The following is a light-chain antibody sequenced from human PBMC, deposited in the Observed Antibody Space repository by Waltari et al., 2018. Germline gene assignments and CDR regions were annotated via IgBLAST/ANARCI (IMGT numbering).Light chain of an antibody. CDR1: QSVLYSSNNKNY. CDR3: LQYYTSPQT. Sequence: DIVMTQSPDSLAVSLGERATINCKSSQSVLYSSNNKNYLAWYQQKPVQPPKLLISWASTRESGVPGRFSGSGSGTDFTLTISSLQAEDVAVYFCLQYYTSPQTFGQGTRLEI. V-gene: IGKV4-1*01. CDR2: WAS. J-gene: IGKJ2*01.